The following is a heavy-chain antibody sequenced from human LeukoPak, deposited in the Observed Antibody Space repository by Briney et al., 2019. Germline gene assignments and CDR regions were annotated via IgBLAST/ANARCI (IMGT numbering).Heavy chain of an antibody. CDR2: IIPILGIA. Sequence: SVKVSCKASGGTFSSYAISWVRQAPGQGLEWMGRIIPILGIANYAQKFQGRVTITADKTTSTAYMELSSLRSEDTAVYYCARTLPAPSYYFDYWGQGTLVTVSS. CDR1: GGTFSSYA. D-gene: IGHD6-6*01. CDR3: ARTLPAPSYYFDY. J-gene: IGHJ4*02. V-gene: IGHV1-69*04.